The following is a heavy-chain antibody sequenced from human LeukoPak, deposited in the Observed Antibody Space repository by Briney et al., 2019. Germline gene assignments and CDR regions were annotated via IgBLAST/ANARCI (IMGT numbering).Heavy chain of an antibody. V-gene: IGHV3-64*01. J-gene: IGHJ3*02. CDR2: ISSNGGST. Sequence: GGSLRLSCAASGFTFSSYSMNWVRQAPGKGLEYVSAISSNGGSTYYANSVKGRFTISRDNSKNTLYLQMGSLRAEDMAVYYCARESTVTTSDAFDIWGQGTMVTVSS. CDR3: ARESTVTTSDAFDI. CDR1: GFTFSSYS. D-gene: IGHD4-17*01.